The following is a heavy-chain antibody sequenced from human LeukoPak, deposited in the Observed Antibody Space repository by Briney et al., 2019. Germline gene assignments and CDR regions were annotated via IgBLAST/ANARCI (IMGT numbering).Heavy chain of an antibody. Sequence: PSETLSLTSTVSGGSISSYYWSWIRQPPGEGLEWIGYIYYSGGTNNNPSLKSRVTISVDTSKNQFSLKLNSVTAADTAVYYCARAPPYNWNYLKYYYYMDVWGKGTTVTVSS. D-gene: IGHD1-7*01. V-gene: IGHV4-59*01. CDR2: IYYSGGT. CDR3: ARAPPYNWNYLKYYYYMDV. CDR1: GGSISSYY. J-gene: IGHJ6*03.